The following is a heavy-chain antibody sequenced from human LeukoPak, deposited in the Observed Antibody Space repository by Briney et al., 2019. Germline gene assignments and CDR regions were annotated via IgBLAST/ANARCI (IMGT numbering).Heavy chain of an antibody. J-gene: IGHJ4*02. D-gene: IGHD3-16*01. Sequence: SETLSLTCTVSGYSISSGYYWAWIRQPPGKGLEWIGSIFHTGSTYHNPSLKSRVTISVDTSKNQFSLNLSSVTAADTAVYSCARDGGTGYFDYWGQGTLVTVSS. CDR1: GYSISSGYY. CDR3: ARDGGTGYFDY. CDR2: IFHTGST. V-gene: IGHV4-38-2*02.